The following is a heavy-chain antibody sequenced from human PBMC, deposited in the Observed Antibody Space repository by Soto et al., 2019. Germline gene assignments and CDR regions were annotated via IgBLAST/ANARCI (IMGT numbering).Heavy chain of an antibody. V-gene: IGHV1-18*01. CDR1: GYTFTRYG. Sequence: ASVKISCKASGYTFTRYGISWVRQAPGQGLEWMGWISAYNGKTYYAQKLQGRVTMTTDTSTRTAYMEMRSLRSDDTAVYYCARVKLGIDGFDIWGQGTMVTVSS. J-gene: IGHJ3*02. D-gene: IGHD7-27*01. CDR2: ISAYNGKT. CDR3: ARVKLGIDGFDI.